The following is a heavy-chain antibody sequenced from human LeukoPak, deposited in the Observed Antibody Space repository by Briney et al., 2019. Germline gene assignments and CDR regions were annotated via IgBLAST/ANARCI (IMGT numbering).Heavy chain of an antibody. V-gene: IGHV4-59*01. Sequence: SETLSLTCTVSDGSIGTYYWSWVRQSTGKGLEWIGYIYYCGSTNYNPSLQSRVTMSVDTYQSQSYLKLKSGIAADTAVYYCAGGGYCSESGCSAPLFDWWGQGTPVTVSS. CDR3: AGGGYCSESGCSAPLFDW. D-gene: IGHD2-15*01. J-gene: IGHJ4*02. CDR1: DGSIGTYY. CDR2: IYYCGST.